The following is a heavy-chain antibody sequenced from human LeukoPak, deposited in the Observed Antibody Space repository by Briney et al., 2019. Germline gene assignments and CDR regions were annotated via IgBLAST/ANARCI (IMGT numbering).Heavy chain of an antibody. J-gene: IGHJ4*02. Sequence: GGSLRLSSAASGFTFSSYAVSWVRQAPGKGLEWVSAISGSGGSTYYADSVKGRFTISRDNSKNTLYLQMNSLRAEDTAVYYCALLGRELTLDYWGQATLVTVSS. CDR3: ALLGRELTLDY. CDR2: ISGSGGST. D-gene: IGHD1-26*01. CDR1: GFTFSSYA. V-gene: IGHV3-23*01.